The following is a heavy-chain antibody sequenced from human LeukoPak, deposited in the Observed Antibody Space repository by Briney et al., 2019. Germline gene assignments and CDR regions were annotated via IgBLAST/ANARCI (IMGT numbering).Heavy chain of an antibody. Sequence: GASVKVSCKASGYTFTSYYMHWVRQAPGQGLEWMGIINPSGGSTSYAQKFQGRVTMTRDTSISTAYMELSRLRSDDTAVYYCARGRQLLWFGELLYPVGAFDIWGQGTMATVSS. J-gene: IGHJ3*02. V-gene: IGHV1-46*01. D-gene: IGHD3-10*01. CDR1: GYTFTSYY. CDR2: INPSGGST. CDR3: ARGRQLLWFGELLYPVGAFDI.